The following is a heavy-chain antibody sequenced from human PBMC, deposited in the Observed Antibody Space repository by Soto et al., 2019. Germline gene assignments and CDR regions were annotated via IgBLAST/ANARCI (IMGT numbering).Heavy chain of an antibody. CDR3: ATFRGITTATTERSFDY. D-gene: IGHD4-17*01. V-gene: IGHV4-39*01. CDR1: GGSISNYY. Sequence: SETLSLTCTVSGGSISNYYWGWIRQPPGKGLEWAASIHHSGSTFYNPSLKSRVVISVDTSKNQLSLKLNSVTAADAAVYYCATFRGITTATTERSFDYWGQGTLVTVSS. CDR2: IHHSGST. J-gene: IGHJ4*02.